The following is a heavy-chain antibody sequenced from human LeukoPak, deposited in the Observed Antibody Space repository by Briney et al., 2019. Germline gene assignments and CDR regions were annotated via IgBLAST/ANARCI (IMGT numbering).Heavy chain of an antibody. CDR3: ARARYCSSTSCYPYFDY. V-gene: IGHV3-53*01. CDR2: IYSGGST. J-gene: IGHJ4*02. Sequence: GGSLRLSCAASGFTFSSYEMNWVRQAPGKGLEWVSVIYSGGSTYYADSVKGRFTISRDNSKNTLYLQMNSLRAEDTAVYYCARARYCSSTSCYPYFDYWGQGTLVTVSS. D-gene: IGHD2-2*01. CDR1: GFTFSSYE.